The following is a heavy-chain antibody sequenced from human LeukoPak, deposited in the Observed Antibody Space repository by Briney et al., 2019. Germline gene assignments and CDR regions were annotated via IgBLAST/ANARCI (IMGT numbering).Heavy chain of an antibody. V-gene: IGHV4-30-2*01. CDR2: IYHSGST. CDR3: ARDCSSTSCDDGFDY. Sequence: SETLSLTCTVSGGSISSGGYYWSWIRQPPGKGLEWIGYIYHSGSTRYNPSLKSRVTISVDRSKNQFSLKLSSVTAADTAVYYCARDCSSTSCDDGFDYWGQGTLVTVSS. CDR1: GGSISSGGYY. D-gene: IGHD2-2*01. J-gene: IGHJ4*02.